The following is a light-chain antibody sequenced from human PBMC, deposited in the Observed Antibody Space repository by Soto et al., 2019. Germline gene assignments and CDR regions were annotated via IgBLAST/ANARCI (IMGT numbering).Light chain of an antibody. CDR1: QSVSSGY. J-gene: IGKJ1*01. Sequence: EIVLTQSPGTLSLSPGDGATLSCRASQSVSSGYLAWYQQKPGQAPRLLIYGASRRAGGIPDRFSGSGSGTDFTLSISRLEPEYFAVSWCQHYGNSPTFGQGTRVQIK. CDR2: GAS. V-gene: IGKV3-20*01. CDR3: QHYGNSPT.